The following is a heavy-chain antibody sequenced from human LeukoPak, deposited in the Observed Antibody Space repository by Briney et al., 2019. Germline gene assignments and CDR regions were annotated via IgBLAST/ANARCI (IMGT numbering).Heavy chain of an antibody. CDR1: GGSISSYY. V-gene: IGHV4-4*07. D-gene: IGHD3-10*01. CDR2: IYTSGST. Sequence: SETLSLTCTVSGGSISSYYWSWIRQPAGKGLEWIGRIYTSGSTNYNPSLKSRVTMSVDTSKNQFSPKLSSVPAADTAVYYCARGAYYYGSGRDYFDYWGQGTLVTVSS. J-gene: IGHJ4*02. CDR3: ARGAYYYGSGRDYFDY.